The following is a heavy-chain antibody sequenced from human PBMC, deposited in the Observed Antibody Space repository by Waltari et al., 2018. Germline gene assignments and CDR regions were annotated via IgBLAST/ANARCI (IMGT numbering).Heavy chain of an antibody. CDR1: GYTFTEYS. CDR3: ARDATGKPAYYAMDV. V-gene: IGHV1-2*02. Sequence: QVQLVQSGAEVKKPGASVKVSCKSSGYTFTEYSLHWVRQAPGQGLEWLGWINPKSGVTNHAQKFQVRVTMTRDMSISTAYMELSRLRSDDTAVYYCARDATGKPAYYAMDVWGQGTRVTVSS. D-gene: IGHD2-21*01. J-gene: IGHJ6*02. CDR2: INPKSGVT.